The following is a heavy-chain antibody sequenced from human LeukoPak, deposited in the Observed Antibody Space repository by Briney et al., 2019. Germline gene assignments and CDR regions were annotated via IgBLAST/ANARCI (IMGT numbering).Heavy chain of an antibody. D-gene: IGHD4-17*01. V-gene: IGHV3-23*01. CDR2: ISGSGGST. Sequence: GGSLRLSCAASGFTFSSYAMSWVRQAPGKGLEWVSAISGSGGSTYYADSVKGRFTISRDNAKNSLYLQMNSLRDEDTAVYYCARDDDYVFDYWGQGTLVTVSS. CDR3: ARDDDYVFDY. J-gene: IGHJ4*02. CDR1: GFTFSSYA.